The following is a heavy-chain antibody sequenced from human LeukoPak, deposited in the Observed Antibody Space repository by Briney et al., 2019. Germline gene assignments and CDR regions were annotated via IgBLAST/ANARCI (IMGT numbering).Heavy chain of an antibody. CDR1: GFTFSSYW. D-gene: IGHD2-2*01. Sequence: PGGSLRLSCAASGFTFSSYWMSWVRQAPGKGLEWVANIKQDGSEKYYVDSVKGRFTISRDNAKNSLYLQMNSLRAEDTAVYYCARDGRRYCSSTSCYANYYYYYMDVWGKGTTVTVSS. CDR2: IKQDGSEK. J-gene: IGHJ6*03. V-gene: IGHV3-7*01. CDR3: ARDGRRYCSSTSCYANYYYYYMDV.